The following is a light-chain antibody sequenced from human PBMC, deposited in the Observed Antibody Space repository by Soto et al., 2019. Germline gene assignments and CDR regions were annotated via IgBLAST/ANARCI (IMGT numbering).Light chain of an antibody. Sequence: QSALTQPRSVSGSPGQSVTISCTGTSSDVGGHNYVSWYQQHPDKAPKLMISSVSKRPSGVPDRFSGSKSGNTASLTISGLQAEDEADYYCCSYAGSYTYVFGTGTKVTVL. CDR2: SVS. V-gene: IGLV2-11*01. CDR3: CSYAGSYTYV. J-gene: IGLJ1*01. CDR1: SSDVGGHNY.